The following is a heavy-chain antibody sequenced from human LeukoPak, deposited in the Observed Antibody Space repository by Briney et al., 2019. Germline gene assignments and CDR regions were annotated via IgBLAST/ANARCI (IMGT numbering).Heavy chain of an antibody. CDR2: INPNSGGT. V-gene: IGHV1-2*02. CDR1: GYTFTGYY. D-gene: IGHD3-22*01. Sequence: ASVKVSCKASGYTFTGYYMHWVRQAPGQGLEWMGWINPNSGGTNYAQKFQGRVTMTRDTSISTAYMELSRLRSDDTAVYYCARSRPSDNYYDSSGKGAAAFDIWGQETMVTVSS. J-gene: IGHJ3*02. CDR3: ARSRPSDNYYDSSGKGAAAFDI.